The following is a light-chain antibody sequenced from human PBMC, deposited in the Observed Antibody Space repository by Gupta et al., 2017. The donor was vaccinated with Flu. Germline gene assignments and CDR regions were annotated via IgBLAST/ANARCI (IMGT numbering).Light chain of an antibody. CDR2: KDT. V-gene: IGLV3-25*03. CDR1: THY. Sequence: THYPYWYQQKPGQAPLLVIFKDTERPAGIPERVSGSNSGTTVTVTISGVQAEDEAAYYCQSADNSGTYVVFGGGTKVTV. CDR3: QSADNSGTYVV. J-gene: IGLJ3*02.